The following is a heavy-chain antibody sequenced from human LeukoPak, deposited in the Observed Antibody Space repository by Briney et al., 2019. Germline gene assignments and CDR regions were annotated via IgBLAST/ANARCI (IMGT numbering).Heavy chain of an antibody. CDR3: ARWAAAGSYDPANDY. D-gene: IGHD6-13*01. CDR2: IYYGGST. CDR1: GGSISSSSYY. J-gene: IGHJ4*02. Sequence: SETLSLTCTVSGGSISSSSYYWGWIRQPPGKGLEWIGSIYYGGSTYYNPSLKSRVTISVDTSKNQFSLKLSSVTAADTAVYYCARWAAAGSYDPANDYWGQGTLVTVSS. V-gene: IGHV4-39*01.